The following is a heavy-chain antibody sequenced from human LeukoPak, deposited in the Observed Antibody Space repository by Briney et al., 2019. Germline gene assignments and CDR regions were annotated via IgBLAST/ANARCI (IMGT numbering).Heavy chain of an antibody. J-gene: IGHJ2*01. V-gene: IGHV3-20*04. D-gene: IGHD4-17*01. CDR1: GFNFDVYG. CDR2: INWNGERI. CDR3: ARDLAFGDFERYFDI. Sequence: GGSLRLSCAASGFNFDVYGVSWVRQAPGMGLEWVSSINWNGERIGVAESVEGRFTISRDNARSSVYLQMNSLRVEDTAFYYCARDLAFGDFERYFDIWGRGALVTVSS.